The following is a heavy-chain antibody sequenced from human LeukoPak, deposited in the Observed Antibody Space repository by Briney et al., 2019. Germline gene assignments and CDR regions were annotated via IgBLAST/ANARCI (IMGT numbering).Heavy chain of an antibody. CDR1: GFTFSSYG. CDR3: AKDVAGRGAFDI. Sequence: GGSLRLSCAASGFTFSSYGMHWVRQAPGKGLEWVAVIWYDGSNKYYADSVKGRFTTSRDNSKNTLYLQMNSLRAEDTAVYYCAKDVAGRGAFDIWGQGTMVTVSS. J-gene: IGHJ3*02. V-gene: IGHV3-33*06. CDR2: IWYDGSNK. D-gene: IGHD1-26*01.